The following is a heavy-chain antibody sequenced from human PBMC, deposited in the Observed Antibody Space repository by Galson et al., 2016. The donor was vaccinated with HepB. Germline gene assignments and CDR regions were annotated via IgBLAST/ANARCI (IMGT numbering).Heavy chain of an antibody. D-gene: IGHD5-24*01. CDR1: RYTFTSYY. CDR3: ARGEKRWLQYCPLIANRMYQHAFDI. J-gene: IGHJ3*02. Sequence: QSGAEVKKPGASVKVSCKASRYTFTSYYMHWVRQAPGQGLEWMGIINPSGGSTSYAQKFQGRVTMTRDTSTSTVFMELSSLRSEDTAVYYCARGEKRWLQYCPLIANRMYQHAFDIWGQGTMVTVAS. CDR2: INPSGGST. V-gene: IGHV1-46*03.